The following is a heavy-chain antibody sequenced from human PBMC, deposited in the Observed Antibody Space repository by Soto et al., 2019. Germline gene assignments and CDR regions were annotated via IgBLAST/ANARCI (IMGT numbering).Heavy chain of an antibody. CDR2: IYPGDSDT. CDR1: GYNFTSYW. V-gene: IGHV5-51*01. CDR3: ARHRGRGYCSSTSCYWNY. D-gene: IGHD2-2*01. J-gene: IGHJ4*02. Sequence: RESLKISYKGSGYNFTSYWIGWVRQMPGKGLEWMGIIYPGDSDTRYSPSFQGQVTISADKSISTAYLQWSSLKASDTAMYYCARHRGRGYCSSTSCYWNYWGQGTLVTVSS.